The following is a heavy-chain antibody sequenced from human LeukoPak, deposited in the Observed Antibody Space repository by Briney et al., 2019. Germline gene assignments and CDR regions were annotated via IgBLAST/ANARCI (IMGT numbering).Heavy chain of an antibody. J-gene: IGHJ4*02. CDR1: GYTFTSYG. CDR3: ARVGWFGELLPSY. D-gene: IGHD3-10*01. Sequence: SVKVSCKASGYTFTSYGISWVRQAPGQGLEWMGGITPIFGTANYAQKFQGRVTITADESTSTAYMELSSLRSEDTAVYYCARVGWFGELLPSYWGQGTLVTVSS. CDR2: ITPIFGTA. V-gene: IGHV1-69*13.